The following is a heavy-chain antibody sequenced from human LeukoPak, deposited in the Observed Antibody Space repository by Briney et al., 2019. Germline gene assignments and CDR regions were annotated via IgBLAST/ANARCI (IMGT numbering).Heavy chain of an antibody. CDR3: ARDWTGIAAPFDY. D-gene: IGHD6-13*01. V-gene: IGHV3-21*01. CDR1: GFTFSSYG. Sequence: GGSLRLSCAASGFTFSSYGMNWVRQAPGKGLEWVSSISSSSSYIYYADSLKGRFTISRDNVKNSLFLQMNSLRAEDTAVYYCARDWTGIAAPFDYWGQGTLVTVSS. CDR2: ISSSSSYI. J-gene: IGHJ4*02.